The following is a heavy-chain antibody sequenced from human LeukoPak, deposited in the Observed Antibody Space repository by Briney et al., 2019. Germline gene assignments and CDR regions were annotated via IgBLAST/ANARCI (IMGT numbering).Heavy chain of an antibody. CDR3: AKAPSLYFDY. V-gene: IGHV3-23*01. J-gene: IGHJ4*02. CDR2: ISGSGGST. Sequence: GGSLRLSCAASGFTFTNDFMTWVRQAPGKGLEWVSAISGSGGSTYYADSVKGRFTISRDNSKNTLYLQMNSRRAEDTAVYYCAKAPSLYFDYWGQGTLVTVSS. CDR1: GFTFTNDF.